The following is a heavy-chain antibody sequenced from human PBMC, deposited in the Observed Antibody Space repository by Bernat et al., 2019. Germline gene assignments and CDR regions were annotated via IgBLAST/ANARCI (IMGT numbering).Heavy chain of an antibody. D-gene: IGHD5-12*01. CDR3: ARATRSETMTLDV. J-gene: IGHJ6*04. Sequence: QVQLQESGPGLVKPSETLSLTCTVSGGSISTYYWNWIRQPPGMGLEWIGYIYHSGSTNYNPSLKSRVTISVDTSENQFSLKLSSVTAADTAVYYCARATRSETMTLDVWGKGTTVTVSS. CDR2: IYHSGST. CDR1: GGSISTYY. V-gene: IGHV4-59*12.